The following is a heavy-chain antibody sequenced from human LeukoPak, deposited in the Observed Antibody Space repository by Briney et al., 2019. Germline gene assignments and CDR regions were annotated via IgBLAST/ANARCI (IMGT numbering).Heavy chain of an antibody. J-gene: IGHJ4*02. CDR2: IYYRSKWYK. CDR1: GDSVSSNSAA. CDR3: ARTLIAVAGTGFDY. Sequence: SQTLSLTCAISGDSVSSNSAAWNWIRQSPSRGLEWLGRIYYRSKWYKDYVVSVKSRITINPDTSKNQFSLQLKSVTPEDTAVYYCARTLIAVAGTGFDYWGQGTLVTVSS. D-gene: IGHD6-19*01. V-gene: IGHV6-1*01.